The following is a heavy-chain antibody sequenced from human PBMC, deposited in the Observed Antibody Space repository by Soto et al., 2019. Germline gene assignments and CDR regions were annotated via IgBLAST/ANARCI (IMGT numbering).Heavy chain of an antibody. Sequence: GGSLRLSCAASGFTFSRDVMGWVRQAPGKGLEWVSLITDNGGSTHYADSVKGRFTISRDNTKNTLFLQMNSLRVEDTAVYYCAKERATTTAFDYWGQGALVTVSS. CDR3: AKERATTTAFDY. V-gene: IGHV3-23*01. CDR1: GFTFSRDV. D-gene: IGHD4-17*01. J-gene: IGHJ4*02. CDR2: ITDNGGST.